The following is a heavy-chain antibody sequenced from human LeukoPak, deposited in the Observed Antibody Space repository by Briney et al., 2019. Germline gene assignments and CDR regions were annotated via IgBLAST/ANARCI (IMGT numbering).Heavy chain of an antibody. CDR3: ARVYYYYYMDV. Sequence: GGSLRLSCAASGFTFGNYWMHWVRQAPGTGLVWVSRISHDGTNTYYADSVKGRFSISRDNAKNTLYLQMNSLRAEDTAIYYCARVYYYYYMDVWGKGTTVTVSS. CDR1: GFTFGNYW. CDR2: ISHDGTNT. J-gene: IGHJ6*03. V-gene: IGHV3-74*01.